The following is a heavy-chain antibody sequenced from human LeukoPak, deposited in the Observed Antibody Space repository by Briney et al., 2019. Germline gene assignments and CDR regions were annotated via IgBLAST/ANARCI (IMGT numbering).Heavy chain of an antibody. CDR2: IYYSGST. J-gene: IGHJ4*02. Sequence: TSETLSLTCTVSGGSISSYYWSWIRQPPGKGLEWIGYIYYSGSTNYNPSLKSRVTISVDRSKNQFSLKLSSVTAADTAVYYCAREVHYYGSGAFDYWGQGTLVTVSS. CDR1: GGSISSYY. V-gene: IGHV4-59*12. D-gene: IGHD3-10*01. CDR3: AREVHYYGSGAFDY.